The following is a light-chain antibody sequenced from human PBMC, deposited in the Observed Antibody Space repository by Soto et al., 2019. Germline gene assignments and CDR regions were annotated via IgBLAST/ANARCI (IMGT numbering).Light chain of an antibody. CDR3: QQGHNWPLT. J-gene: IGKJ2*01. V-gene: IGKV3-15*01. CDR1: QSISSE. Sequence: EIVMTQSPATLSVSPGERATLSCRASQSISSELAWYQQKPGQPPRLLIYGASTRATGVPARFTGSGSGSDFTLTISGLQSEDFPVYYCQQGHNWPLTFGQGTRLEI. CDR2: GAS.